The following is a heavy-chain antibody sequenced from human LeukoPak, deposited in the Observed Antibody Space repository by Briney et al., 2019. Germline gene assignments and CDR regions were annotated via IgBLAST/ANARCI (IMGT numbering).Heavy chain of an antibody. V-gene: IGHV4-4*09. CDR2: IYTSEST. J-gene: IGHJ4*02. CDR1: GGSISTYY. D-gene: IGHD1-1*01. CDR3: ARRRTTGTTGYFDY. Sequence: KPSETLSLTCTVSGGSISTYYWSWIRQPPGKGLEWIGYIYTSESTNYNPSPKSRVTISVDTSKNQFSLTLSSVTAADTAFYYCARRRTTGTTGYFDYWGRGILVPSPQ.